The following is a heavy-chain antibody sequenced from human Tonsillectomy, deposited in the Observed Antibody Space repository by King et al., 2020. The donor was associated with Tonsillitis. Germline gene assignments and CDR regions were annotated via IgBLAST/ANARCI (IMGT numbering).Heavy chain of an antibody. D-gene: IGHD3-10*01. J-gene: IGHJ4*02. Sequence: QLQESGPGLVKPSQTLSLTCTVSGGSISSGDYYWTWIRQPPGKGLEWIGYIFYSGSTYYNPSLRSRVTISLDTSKNQFSLRLSSVTAADTAVYYCARLSITMIRGVTDYWGQGTLVTVSS. CDR2: IFYSGST. V-gene: IGHV4-30-4*01. CDR3: ARLSITMIRGVTDY. CDR1: GGSISSGDYY.